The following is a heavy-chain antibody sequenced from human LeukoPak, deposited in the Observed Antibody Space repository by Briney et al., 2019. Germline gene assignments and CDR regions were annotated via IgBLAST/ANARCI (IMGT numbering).Heavy chain of an antibody. V-gene: IGHV3-48*01. J-gene: IGHJ4*02. CDR1: GFTFSSYY. CDR2: ISSSSSTM. Sequence: GGSLRLSCAASGFTFSSYYMNWVRQAPGKGLEWISYISSSSSTMYYADSVKGRFTISRDNAKNSPYLQMNSLRAEDTAVYFCASGRNLPADWGQGTLVTVSS. D-gene: IGHD2/OR15-2a*01. CDR3: ASGRNLPAD.